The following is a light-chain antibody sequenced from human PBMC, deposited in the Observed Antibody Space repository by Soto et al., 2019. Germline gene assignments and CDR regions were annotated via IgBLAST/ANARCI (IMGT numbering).Light chain of an antibody. CDR2: DAS. V-gene: IGKV1-5*01. Sequence: DFQMTQSPSTLSASVGDRVTITCRASQNINNWVAWYQQKPGKAPKFLIYDASTLQRGVSSRFSGSGFGTEFSLTINSLQPDDSGSYYCQHTRTFGLGTKVEVK. CDR3: QHTRT. CDR1: QNINNW. J-gene: IGKJ4*01.